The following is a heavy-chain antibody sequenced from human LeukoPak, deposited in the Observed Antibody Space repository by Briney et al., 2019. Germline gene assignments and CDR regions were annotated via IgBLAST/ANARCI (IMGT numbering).Heavy chain of an antibody. CDR2: FDPEDGET. CDR1: GYTLTELS. Sequence: ASVKVSCKVSGYTLTELSIHWVRQAPGKGLEWMGGFDPEDGETIYAQKFQGRVTMTEDTSTDTAYMELSSLRSEDTAVYYCATVRYDYVWGSYRCHFDYWGQGTLVPVSS. D-gene: IGHD3-16*02. CDR3: ATVRYDYVWGSYRCHFDY. J-gene: IGHJ4*02. V-gene: IGHV1-24*01.